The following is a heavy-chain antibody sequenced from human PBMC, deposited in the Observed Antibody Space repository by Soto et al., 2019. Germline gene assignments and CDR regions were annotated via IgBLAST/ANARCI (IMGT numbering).Heavy chain of an antibody. CDR3: SRRYETYYYDSSGYHDAFDI. D-gene: IGHD3-22*01. V-gene: IGHV5-10-1*01. J-gene: IGHJ3*02. CDR1: GYSFTSYW. CDR2: IDPSDSYT. Sequence: PGESLKISCKGSGYSFTSYWISWVRQMPGKGLEWMGRIDPSDSYTNYSPSFQGHVTISADKSISTAYLQWSSLKASDTAMYYFSRRYETYYYDSSGYHDAFDIWGQGTMVTVSS.